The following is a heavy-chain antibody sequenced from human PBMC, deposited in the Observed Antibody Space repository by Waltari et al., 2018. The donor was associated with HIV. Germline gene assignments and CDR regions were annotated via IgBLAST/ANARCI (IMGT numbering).Heavy chain of an antibody. CDR2: IYPSGST. CDR1: GGSISGYS. D-gene: IGHD1-7*01. CDR3: ARGAGELQGRAFDY. J-gene: IGHJ4*02. Sequence: QVQLQESGPGLVKPSGPLALTCSVPGGSISGYSWSWLRQPAGKGPGWIGRIYPSGSTNYSPSLKSRVTLSVDTSKNQFSLKLMSVIAADTAMYYCARGAGELQGRAFDYWGQGTLVTVSS. V-gene: IGHV4-4*07.